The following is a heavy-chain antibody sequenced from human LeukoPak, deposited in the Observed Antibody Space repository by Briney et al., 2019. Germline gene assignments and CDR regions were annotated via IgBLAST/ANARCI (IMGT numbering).Heavy chain of an antibody. CDR3: ARAMRRLDFDY. J-gene: IGHJ4*02. V-gene: IGHV4-59*01. Sequence: PSETLSLTCTVSGGSISSYYWSWIRQPPGKGLEWIGYIYYSGSTNYNPSLKSRVTVSVDTSKNQFSLKLSSVTAADTAVYYCARAMRRLDFDYWGQGTLVTVSS. D-gene: IGHD3-9*01. CDR1: GGSISSYY. CDR2: IYYSGST.